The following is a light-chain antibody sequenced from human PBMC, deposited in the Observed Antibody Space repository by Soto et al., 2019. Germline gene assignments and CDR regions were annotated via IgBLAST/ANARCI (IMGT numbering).Light chain of an antibody. CDR1: QSISTY. J-gene: IGKJ5*01. CDR2: DAS. V-gene: IGKV1-39*01. Sequence: DIQMTQSPSSLSASVGNRVTITCRASQSISTYLNWYQKKPGKAPNLLIYDASRLQSGVPSRFSGSGGGTDFTLSISSVPPEDFATYLCQQSYMDPITFGQGTQLEI. CDR3: QQSYMDPIT.